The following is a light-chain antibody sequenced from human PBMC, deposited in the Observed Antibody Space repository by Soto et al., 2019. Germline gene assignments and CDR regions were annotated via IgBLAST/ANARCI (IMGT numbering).Light chain of an antibody. V-gene: IGKV1-9*01. Sequence: IQLTQSPSSLSASLGDRVTITCRASQGISSHLAWYQQKPGKAPKLLIYDASTLQTGVPSRSSGGGSGTDFTLTLSSLQPEDFATYYCQQVNSFPSTFGQGTRLEIK. J-gene: IGKJ5*01. CDR1: QGISSH. CDR2: DAS. CDR3: QQVNSFPST.